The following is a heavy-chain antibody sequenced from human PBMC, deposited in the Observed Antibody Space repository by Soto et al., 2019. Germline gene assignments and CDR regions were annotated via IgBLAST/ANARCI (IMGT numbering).Heavy chain of an antibody. CDR1: GFSLTTSGVG. Sequence: QITLKESGPTLVKPTQTLTLTCTFSGFSLTTSGVGVGWIRQPPGKALEWLALIYWDDDKRYSPSLRSRLTITKDTSRNQVVLSSTNMDPVDTATYYCAHLRGYDSSAYYTESFQHWGQGTLVTVSS. CDR2: IYWDDDK. V-gene: IGHV2-5*02. CDR3: AHLRGYDSSAYYTESFQH. D-gene: IGHD3-22*01. J-gene: IGHJ1*01.